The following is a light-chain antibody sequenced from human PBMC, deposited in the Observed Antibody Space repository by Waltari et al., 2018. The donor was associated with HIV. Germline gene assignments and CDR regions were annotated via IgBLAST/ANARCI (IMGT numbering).Light chain of an antibody. Sequence: QSVLTQPPSVSAAPGQKVTISCSGSSSNIGNNYVSWYQQLPGTAPKLLIYDNNKRPSGIPDRFSGSKSCTSATLCITGLQTGDEADYYCGTWDSSLSSDFGGVTKLTVL. CDR3: GTWDSSLSSD. J-gene: IGLJ2*01. V-gene: IGLV1-51*01. CDR2: DNN. CDR1: SSNIGNNY.